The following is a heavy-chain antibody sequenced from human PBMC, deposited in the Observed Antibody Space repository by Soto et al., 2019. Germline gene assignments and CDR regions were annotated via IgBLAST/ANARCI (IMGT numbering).Heavy chain of an antibody. CDR3: ARGAIEMATINSGFDY. Sequence: QVQLVQSGAEEKKPGASVKVSCKASRYTVTSYAMHWVRQAPGQRLEWMGWINAGNGNTKYSQKFQGRVTITRDTSASTAYMELSSLRSEDTALYYCARGAIEMATINSGFDYWGQGTLVTVSS. CDR2: INAGNGNT. V-gene: IGHV1-3*05. CDR1: RYTVTSYA. J-gene: IGHJ4*02. D-gene: IGHD5-12*01.